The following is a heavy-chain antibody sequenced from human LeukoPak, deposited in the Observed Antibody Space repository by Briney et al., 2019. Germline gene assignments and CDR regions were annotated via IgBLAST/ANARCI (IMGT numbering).Heavy chain of an antibody. CDR2: ITGSDGTT. J-gene: IGHJ4*02. D-gene: IGHD3-9*01. V-gene: IGHV3-23*01. CDR1: GFTFSNYA. Sequence: HPGGSLRLSCAASGFTFSNYAMSWVRQAPGKGLEWVSAITGSDGTTYYADSVKGRFTISRDNSKNTLYLQMSSLRVEDTAVYYCAQWGDYDILTGYYVSDYWGQGTLVTVSS. CDR3: AQWGDYDILTGYYVSDY.